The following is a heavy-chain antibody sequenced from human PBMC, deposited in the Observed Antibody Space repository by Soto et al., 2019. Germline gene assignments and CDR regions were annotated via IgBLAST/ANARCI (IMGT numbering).Heavy chain of an antibody. CDR3: ARGKVIAAAGTPNGGDH. D-gene: IGHD6-13*01. J-gene: IGHJ4*02. Sequence: QVQLVQSGAEVKKPGASVKVSCKASGYTFTSYYMHWVRQAPGQGLEWMGIINPSGGSTSYAQKFQGRVTMTRDTSTSTVYMELSSLRSEDTAVYYCARGKVIAAAGTPNGGDHWGQGTLVTVSS. CDR1: GYTFTSYY. CDR2: INPSGGST. V-gene: IGHV1-46*03.